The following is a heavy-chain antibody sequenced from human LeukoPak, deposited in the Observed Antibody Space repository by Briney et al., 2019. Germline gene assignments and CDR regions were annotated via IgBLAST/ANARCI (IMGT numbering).Heavy chain of an antibody. Sequence: SETLSLTCTVSGGSISSYYWSWIRQPPGKGLEWIGYIYYSGSTNYNPSLKSRVTISVDTSKNQFSLKLSSATAADTAVYYCARGGYSNYGENWFDPWGQGTLVTVSS. CDR3: ARGGYSNYGENWFDP. D-gene: IGHD4-11*01. CDR1: GGSISSYY. J-gene: IGHJ5*02. CDR2: IYYSGST. V-gene: IGHV4-59*01.